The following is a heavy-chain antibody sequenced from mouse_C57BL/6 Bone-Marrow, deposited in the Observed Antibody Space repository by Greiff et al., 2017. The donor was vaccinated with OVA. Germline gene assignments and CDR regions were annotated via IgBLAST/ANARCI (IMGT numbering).Heavy chain of an antibody. Sequence: VQLQQPGAELVKPGASVKLSCKASGYTFTSYWMHWVKQRPGRGLEWIGRIDPNSGGTKYNEKFKSKATLTVDKPSSTAYMQLSSLTSEDSAVYYCAKITTVVATGEYFDVWGTGTTVTVSS. CDR2: IDPNSGGT. CDR3: AKITTVVATGEYFDV. V-gene: IGHV1-72*01. D-gene: IGHD1-1*01. J-gene: IGHJ1*03. CDR1: GYTFTSYW.